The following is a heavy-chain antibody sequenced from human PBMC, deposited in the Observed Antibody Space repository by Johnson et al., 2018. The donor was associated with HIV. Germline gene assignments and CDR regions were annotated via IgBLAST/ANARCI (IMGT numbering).Heavy chain of an antibody. V-gene: IGHV3-30*04. J-gene: IGHJ3*01. CDR2: ISYDGSNK. Sequence: VQVVESGGGVVQPGRSLRLSCAASGFTFSSYAMHWVRQAPGKGLEWVAVISYDGSNKYYADSVKGRFTISRDNSKNTLYLQMNSLRAEDTAVYYCAKDSGGQGTMVTVSS. CDR1: GFTFSSYA. CDR3: AKDS. D-gene: IGHD3-10*01.